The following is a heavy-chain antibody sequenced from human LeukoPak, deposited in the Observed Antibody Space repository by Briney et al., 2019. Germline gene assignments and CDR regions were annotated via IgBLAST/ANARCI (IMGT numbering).Heavy chain of an antibody. CDR1: GYTFTGYY. J-gene: IGHJ6*02. D-gene: IGHD5-18*01. Sequence: ASVKVSCKASGYTFTGYYMHWVRQAPGQGLEWMGWINPNSGGTNYAQKFQGRVTMTRDTSISTAYMELSRLRSDDTAVYYCAREGYSYGYCYYYGMDVWGQGTTVTVSS. CDR2: INPNSGGT. V-gene: IGHV1-2*02. CDR3: AREGYSYGYCYYYGMDV.